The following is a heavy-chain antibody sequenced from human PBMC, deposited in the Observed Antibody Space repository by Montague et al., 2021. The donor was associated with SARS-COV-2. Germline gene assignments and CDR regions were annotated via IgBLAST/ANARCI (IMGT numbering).Heavy chain of an antibody. V-gene: IGHV4-59*01. CDR2: IYHSGNT. D-gene: IGHD3-16*01. J-gene: IGHJ2*01. CDR1: GGSISGYY. CDR3: AREYRIELWQTNWYFGL. Sequence: SETLSLTCSVSGGSISGYYWSWIRQPPGKGLEWIGYIYHSGNTKYNPSLKSRVSISVDTSKNQFSRRLSSVTAADTAVYYCAREYRIELWQTNWYFGLWGRGTLVTVSS.